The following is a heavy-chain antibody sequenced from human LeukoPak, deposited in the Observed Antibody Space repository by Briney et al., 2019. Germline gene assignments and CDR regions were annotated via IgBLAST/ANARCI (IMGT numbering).Heavy chain of an antibody. D-gene: IGHD5-18*01. J-gene: IGHJ6*03. V-gene: IGHV4-39*07. CDR1: GGSISSSSYY. CDR2: IYYSGST. CDR3: ARSEDTAMVLPGDYYYYYMDV. Sequence: SETLSLTCTVSGGSISSSSYYWGWIRQPPGKGLEWIGSIYYSGSTYYNPSLKSRVTISVATSKNQFSLKLSSVTAADTAVYYCARSEDTAMVLPGDYYYYYMDVWGKGTTVTVSS.